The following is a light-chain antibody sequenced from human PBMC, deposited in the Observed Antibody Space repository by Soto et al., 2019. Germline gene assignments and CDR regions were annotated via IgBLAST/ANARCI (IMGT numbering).Light chain of an antibody. J-gene: IGLJ1*01. CDR3: SSYTSSDTPYV. V-gene: IGLV2-14*01. CDR1: SSDVGGFNY. CDR2: VVS. Sequence: QSALTQPASVSGSPGQSITISCTGASSDVGGFNYVSWYQQHPDKAPKLIIYVVSNRPSGVSNRFSGSKSGNTASLTISGLQAEDEADYYCSSYTSSDTPYVFRTGTKVTVL.